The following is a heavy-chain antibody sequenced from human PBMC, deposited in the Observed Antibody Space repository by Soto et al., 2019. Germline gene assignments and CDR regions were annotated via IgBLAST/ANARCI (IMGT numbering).Heavy chain of an antibody. Sequence: QVQLVESGGGVVQPGRSLRLSCAASGFTFSSYGMYWVRQAPGKGLEWVTGISYDGSNKYYADSVKGRFTISRDNSKNTLYLQMNSLRAEDTAVYYCTKGSYSGIYSDFDYWGQLTLVTVSS. CDR2: ISYDGSNK. V-gene: IGHV3-30*18. CDR1: GFTFSSYG. J-gene: IGHJ4*02. D-gene: IGHD1-26*01. CDR3: TKGSYSGIYSDFDY.